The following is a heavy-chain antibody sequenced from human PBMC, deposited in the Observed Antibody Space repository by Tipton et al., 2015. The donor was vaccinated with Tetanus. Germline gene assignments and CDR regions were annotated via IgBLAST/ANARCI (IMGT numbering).Heavy chain of an antibody. D-gene: IGHD2-8*01. CDR3: ARAHCTDGVCNFDF. Sequence: VQLVQSGGEVKKPGESLKISCKGSGYIFTNYWIGWVRQKPGKGLEWMGIIYPGYSDTRYSPSFQGQVTISVDKSINTAYLQWSSLKASDTSVFYCARAHCTDGVCNFDFWGQGALVTVAS. CDR1: GYIFTNYW. V-gene: IGHV5-51*01. CDR2: IYPGYSDT. J-gene: IGHJ4*02.